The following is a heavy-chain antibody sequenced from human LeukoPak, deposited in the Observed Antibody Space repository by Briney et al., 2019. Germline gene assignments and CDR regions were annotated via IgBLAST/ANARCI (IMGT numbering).Heavy chain of an antibody. CDR2: ISYDGSNK. CDR3: SGSLGYCTSNVCYLKY. Sequence: GRSLRLSCAASGFTFSSYGMHWARQAPGKVLEWVAVISYDGSNKYYADSVKGRFTISRDNSKNTLYLQMNSLRAEDTAVYYCSGSLGYCTSNVCYLKYWGQGTLVTVSS. V-gene: IGHV3-30*03. D-gene: IGHD2-8*01. CDR1: GFTFSSYG. J-gene: IGHJ4*02.